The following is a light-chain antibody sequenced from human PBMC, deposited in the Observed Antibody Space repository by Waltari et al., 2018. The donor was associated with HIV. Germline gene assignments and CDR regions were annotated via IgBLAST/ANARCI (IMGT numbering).Light chain of an antibody. CDR1: QSILYSSNIKNY. Sequence: DIVMTQSPDSLAVSLGERATINCKSSQSILYSSNIKNYLTWYQQKPGQPPKLLIYWASTRESGDADPVSCSGSGREFTLTISGLQAEDVAVEYYEQEDRSTVTFGGGAKLESK. V-gene: IGKV4-1*01. CDR3: EQEDRSTVT. J-gene: IGKJ4*01. CDR2: WAS.